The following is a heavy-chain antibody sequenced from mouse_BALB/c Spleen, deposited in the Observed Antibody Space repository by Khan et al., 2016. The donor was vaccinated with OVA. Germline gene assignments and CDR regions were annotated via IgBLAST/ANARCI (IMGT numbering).Heavy chain of an antibody. CDR1: GFIFSSYG. D-gene: IGHD1-2*01. V-gene: IGHV5-6*01. Sequence: EVELVESGGDLVNPGGSLKLSCAASGFIFSSYGMSWVRQTPDKRLEWVATISSGGTYTYYPDSVKGRFTISRDNAKNTLSLQMSSLKAEGTAMYYCTRLITTTTWDYYAMDYWGQGTSVTVSS. CDR2: ISSGGTYT. CDR3: TRLITTTTWDYYAMDY. J-gene: IGHJ4*01.